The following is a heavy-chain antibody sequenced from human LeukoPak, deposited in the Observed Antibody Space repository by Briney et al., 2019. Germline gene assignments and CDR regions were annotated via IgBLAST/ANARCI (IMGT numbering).Heavy chain of an antibody. CDR2: IYYSGST. CDR3: ARSFSPNYYDLLDY. V-gene: IGHV4-59*01. CDR1: GGSISTYY. J-gene: IGHJ4*02. Sequence: SETLSLTCTVSGGSISTYYWSWIRQPPGEGLEWIGYIYYSGSTNYNPSLKSRVTISLDTSKTQFSLKLNSVTAADTAMYYCARSFSPNYYDLLDYWGQGTLVTVSS. D-gene: IGHD3-22*01.